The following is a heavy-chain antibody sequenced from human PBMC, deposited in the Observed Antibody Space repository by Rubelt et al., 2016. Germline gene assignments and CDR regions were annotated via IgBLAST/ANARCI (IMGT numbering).Heavy chain of an antibody. CDR2: VSYSGST. D-gene: IGHD1-1*01. V-gene: IGHV4-39*07. CDR3: TRDRVQLLIDY. CDR1: GGSIRSSGYY. J-gene: IGHJ4*02. Sequence: QLQLQESGPGLLKPSETLSLICTVSGGSIRSSGYYWGWIRQPPGKGLEWIGSVSYSGSTSYNPSLKSRVTVSSDTSKNHFALEVKAVTAADTAVYYCTRDRVQLLIDYWGQGTQVTVSS.